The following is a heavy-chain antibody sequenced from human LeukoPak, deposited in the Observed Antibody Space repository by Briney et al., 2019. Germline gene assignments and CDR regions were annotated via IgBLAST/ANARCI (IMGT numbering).Heavy chain of an antibody. D-gene: IGHD6-19*01. Sequence: SVKVSCKASGGTFSSYVISWVRQAPGQGLEWMGRIIPILGIANYAQKFQGRVTITADKSTSTAYMELSSLRSEDTAVYYCARAAKHSSGWYFQHWGQGTLVTVSS. V-gene: IGHV1-69*04. J-gene: IGHJ1*01. CDR3: ARAAKHSSGWYFQH. CDR2: IIPILGIA. CDR1: GGTFSSYV.